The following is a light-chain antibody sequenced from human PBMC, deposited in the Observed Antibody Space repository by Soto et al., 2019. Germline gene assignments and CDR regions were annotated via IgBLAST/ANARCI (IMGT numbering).Light chain of an antibody. Sequence: QSVLTQPASGSGSPGQSITISCSGTSSDVGDYYYVSWYQQHPGKAPKLLIYGVTDRPSGVSHRFSGSRSDSTASLTISGLQAEDGADYYCSSYTSSSTLIFGGGAKLTVL. CDR1: SSDVGDYYY. J-gene: IGLJ2*01. CDR2: GVT. V-gene: IGLV2-14*01. CDR3: SSYTSSSTLI.